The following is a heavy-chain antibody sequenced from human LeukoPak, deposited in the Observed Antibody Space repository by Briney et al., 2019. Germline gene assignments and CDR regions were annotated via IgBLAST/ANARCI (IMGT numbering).Heavy chain of an antibody. V-gene: IGHV3-23*01. CDR1: EFTFRTYA. J-gene: IGHJ4*02. CDR2: ISASGGRT. Sequence: GGSLRLSCAVSEFTFRTYAMSWVRQAPGKGLEWVSAISASGGRTYYADSVKGRFTISRDNSKNTLYLQMNSLRAEDTAVYHCATTQPGGSYRDLTYWGQGTLVTVSS. CDR3: ATTQPGGSYRDLTY. D-gene: IGHD3-16*01.